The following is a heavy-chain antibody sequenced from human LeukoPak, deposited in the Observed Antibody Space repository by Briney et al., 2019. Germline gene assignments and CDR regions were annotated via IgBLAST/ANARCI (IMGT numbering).Heavy chain of an antibody. D-gene: IGHD3-22*01. CDR3: ARPATTYYYDSGGYNFDY. CDR1: GYSFTNYW. CDR2: IYPGDSDT. Sequence: GESLKISCKGSGYSFTNYWIGWVRQMPGKGLEWMGIIYPGDSDTRYSPSFQGQVTLSADKSISTAYLQWSSLKASDTAMYYCARPATTYYYDSGGYNFDYWGQGTLVTVSS. J-gene: IGHJ4*02. V-gene: IGHV5-51*01.